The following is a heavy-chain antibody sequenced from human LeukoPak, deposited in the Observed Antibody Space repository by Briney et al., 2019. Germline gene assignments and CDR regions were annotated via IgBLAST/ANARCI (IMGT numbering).Heavy chain of an antibody. J-gene: IGHJ4*02. CDR1: GDSIRSSSHY. Sequence: SETLSLTCTVSGDSIRSSSHYWGWIRQPPGKGLEWIGSMYYSGNTDYNPSLKSRVTISVDTSKNQLSLKLNSVTAADTAVYYCASIYYFGSGNYWWYFDYWGQGTLVTVSS. CDR3: ASIYYFGSGNYWWYFDY. V-gene: IGHV4-39*01. D-gene: IGHD3-10*01. CDR2: MYYSGNT.